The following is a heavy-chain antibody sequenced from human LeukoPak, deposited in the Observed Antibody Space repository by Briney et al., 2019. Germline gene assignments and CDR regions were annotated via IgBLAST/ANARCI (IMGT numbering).Heavy chain of an antibody. Sequence: GGSLRLSCAASGFTFSSYWMHWVRQAPGKGLVWVSRIYNDASTSAYADSVKGRFTISRDNAERTLFLQMNSLRAEDTAVYYCAREWGGHCSSSGCYGKEFYFDDWGQGTLVTVSS. D-gene: IGHD2-15*01. V-gene: IGHV3-74*01. J-gene: IGHJ4*02. CDR2: IYNDASTS. CDR3: AREWGGHCSSSGCYGKEFYFDD. CDR1: GFTFSSYW.